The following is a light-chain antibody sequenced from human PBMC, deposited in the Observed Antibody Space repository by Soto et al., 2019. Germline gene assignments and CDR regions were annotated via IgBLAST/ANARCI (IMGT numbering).Light chain of an antibody. CDR1: SSDVGGYKY. Sequence: QSALTQPASVSGSPGQSITISCTGTSSDVGGYKYVSWYQQHPGKAPKLMIYDVSNRPSGVSNRFSGSKSGNTASLTISGLQAEDEADYYCSSYTSSSTEVFGTGTKLIVL. CDR3: SSYTSSSTEV. J-gene: IGLJ1*01. V-gene: IGLV2-14*01. CDR2: DVS.